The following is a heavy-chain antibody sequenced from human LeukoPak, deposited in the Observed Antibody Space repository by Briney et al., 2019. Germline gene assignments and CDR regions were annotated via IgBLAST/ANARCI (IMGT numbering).Heavy chain of an antibody. D-gene: IGHD2-2*01. V-gene: IGHV3-11*01. CDR3: AKDGAGSQSYCSSTSCYVDY. J-gene: IGHJ4*02. CDR2: ISSSGSTI. Sequence: PGGSLRLSCAASGFTFSDYFMSWIRQAPGKGLEWVSYISSSGSTIYYADSVKGRFTISRDNSKNTLYLQMNSLRAEDTAVYYCAKDGAGSQSYCSSTSCYVDYWGQGTLVTVSS. CDR1: GFTFSDYF.